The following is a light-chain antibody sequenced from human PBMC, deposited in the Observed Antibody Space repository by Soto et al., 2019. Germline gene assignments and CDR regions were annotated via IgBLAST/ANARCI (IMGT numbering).Light chain of an antibody. CDR1: SSNIGANYD. V-gene: IGLV1-40*01. Sequence: QSVLTQPPSVSGAPGQRVTISCTGSSSNIGANYDVHWYQHLPGTVPKLLIYGNSNRPSGVPDRFSGSKSGTSASLAITGLQAEDEADYYCQSYDSSLSGWVFGGGTKLTVL. CDR3: QSYDSSLSGWV. J-gene: IGLJ3*02. CDR2: GNS.